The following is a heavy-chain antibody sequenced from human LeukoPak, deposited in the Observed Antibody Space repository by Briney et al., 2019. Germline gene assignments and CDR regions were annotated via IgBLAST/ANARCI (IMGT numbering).Heavy chain of an antibody. V-gene: IGHV3-23*01. CDR1: GFTFSSYG. CDR3: AKEPVAGLLGVYYFDY. CDR2: ISGSGGST. D-gene: IGHD6-19*01. Sequence: LPGGSLRLSCAASGFTFSSYGMSWVRQAPGKGLEWVSAISGSGGSTYYADSVKGRFTISRDNSKNTLYLQMNSLRAEDTAVYYCAKEPVAGLLGVYYFDYWGQGTLVTVSS. J-gene: IGHJ4*02.